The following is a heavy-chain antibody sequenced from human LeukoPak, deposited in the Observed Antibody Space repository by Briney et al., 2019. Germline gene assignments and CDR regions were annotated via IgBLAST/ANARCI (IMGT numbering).Heavy chain of an antibody. CDR3: ARGLYYYDSSGYYPLDY. CDR2: IIPIFGTA. D-gene: IGHD3-22*01. Sequence: SVKVSCKASGYTFTSYDINWVRQATGQGLEWMGGIIPIFGTANYAQKFQGRVTITADEYTSTAYMELSSLRSEDTAVYYCARGLYYYDSSGYYPLDYWGQGTLVTVSS. J-gene: IGHJ4*02. V-gene: IGHV1-69*13. CDR1: GYTFTSYD.